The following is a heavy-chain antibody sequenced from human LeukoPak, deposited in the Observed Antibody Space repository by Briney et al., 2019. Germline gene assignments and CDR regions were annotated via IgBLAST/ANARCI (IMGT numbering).Heavy chain of an antibody. V-gene: IGHV3-74*01. CDR1: GLTLSKYW. CDR3: ATKQWLAPPPDS. CDR2: INTDGTVT. J-gene: IGHJ4*02. D-gene: IGHD6-19*01. Sequence: GGSLRLSCAASGLTLSKYWMLWARQAPGKGLESVSRINTDGTVTTYADSVKGRFTVSRDNADNTMFLQMNSVRDEGSAVYYCATKQWLAPPPDSWGQGTPVTVSS.